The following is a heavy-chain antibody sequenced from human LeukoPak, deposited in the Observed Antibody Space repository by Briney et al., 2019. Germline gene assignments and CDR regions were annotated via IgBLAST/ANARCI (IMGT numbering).Heavy chain of an antibody. Sequence: GASVKVSCKASGGTFSSYAISWVRQAPGQGLEWIGGIIPIFGTANYAQKFQGRVTITADESTSTAYMELSSLRSEDTAVYYCARGFTYYDILTGYYTVAEYFQHWGQGTLVTVSS. J-gene: IGHJ1*01. CDR3: ARGFTYYDILTGYYTVAEYFQH. CDR1: GGTFSSYA. V-gene: IGHV1-69*13. D-gene: IGHD3-9*01. CDR2: IIPIFGTA.